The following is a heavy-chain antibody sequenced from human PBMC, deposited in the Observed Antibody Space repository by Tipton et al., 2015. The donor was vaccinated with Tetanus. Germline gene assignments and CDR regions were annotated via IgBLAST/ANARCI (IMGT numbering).Heavy chain of an antibody. D-gene: IGHD1-14*01. V-gene: IGHV4-39*02. CDR3: ARRTGYFYAMDV. CDR2: IYYLGST. Sequence: TLSLTCTVSGDSISSSRYYWAWIRRPPGKGLEWIGNIYYLGSTSYNPSLRSRVDISVDTSQNHFSLNLRPVTAADTAVYYCARRTGYFYAMDVWGQGTTVTVSS. CDR1: GDSISSSRYY. J-gene: IGHJ6*02.